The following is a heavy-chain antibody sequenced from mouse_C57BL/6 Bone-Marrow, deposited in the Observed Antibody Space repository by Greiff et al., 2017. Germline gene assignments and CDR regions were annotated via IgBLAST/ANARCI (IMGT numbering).Heavy chain of an antibody. CDR2: IHPNSGST. V-gene: IGHV1-64*01. CDR3: ARCDYDWFAY. Sequence: QVQLQQSGAELVKPGASVKLSCKASGYTFTSYWMHWVKQRPGQGLEWIGMIHPNSGSTNYNEKFKGKATLTVDKSSSTAYMQLSSLTSEDSAVYSCARCDYDWFAYWGQGTLVTVSA. CDR1: GYTFTSYW. D-gene: IGHD2-4*01. J-gene: IGHJ3*01.